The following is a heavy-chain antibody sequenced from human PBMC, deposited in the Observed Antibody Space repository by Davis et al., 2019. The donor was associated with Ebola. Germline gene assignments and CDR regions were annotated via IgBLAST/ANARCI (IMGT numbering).Heavy chain of an antibody. CDR3: ARGTRRYYYGMDV. CDR2: ILPGDSDT. J-gene: IGHJ6*02. V-gene: IGHV5-51*01. CDR1: GYSFTSYW. Sequence: GESLKISCKGSGYSFTSYWIGWVRQPPGQGLEWMGAILPGDSDTRYSPSFQGQVTISADKSISTAYLQWSSLKASDTAMYYCARGTRRYYYGMDVWGQGTTVTVSS.